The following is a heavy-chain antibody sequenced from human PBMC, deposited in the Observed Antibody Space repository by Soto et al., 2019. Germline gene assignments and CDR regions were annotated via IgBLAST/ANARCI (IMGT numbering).Heavy chain of an antibody. J-gene: IGHJ6*02. CDR3: AKSSSYYYYYAMDV. V-gene: IGHV3-30*18. Sequence: GGSLRLSCAASGFTFSSYGMHWVRQAPGKGLEWVAVISYDGSNKYYADSVKGRFTISRDNSKNTLYLQMNSLRAEDTAVYYCAKSSSYYYYYAMDVWGQGTTVTSP. CDR2: ISYDGSNK. CDR1: GFTFSSYG. D-gene: IGHD6-6*01.